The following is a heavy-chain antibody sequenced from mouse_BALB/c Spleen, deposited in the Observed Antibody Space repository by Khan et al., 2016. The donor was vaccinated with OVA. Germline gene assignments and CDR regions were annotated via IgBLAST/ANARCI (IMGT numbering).Heavy chain of an antibody. Sequence: QVQLKESGPGLVAPSQSLSITCTISGFSLTNYGVHWVRLPPGKGLEWLVVIWSDGSTTYNSALKSRLSISKDNSKSQVFLKMNSLQTDDTAMYYCARQPYYHYYVMDYWGQVTAVTVSS. CDR2: IWSDGST. J-gene: IGHJ4*01. V-gene: IGHV2-6-1*01. CDR1: GFSLTNYG. CDR3: ARQPYYHYYVMDY. D-gene: IGHD2-10*01.